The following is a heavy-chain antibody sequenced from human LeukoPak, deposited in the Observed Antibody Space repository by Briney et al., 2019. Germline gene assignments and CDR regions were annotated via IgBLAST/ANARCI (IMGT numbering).Heavy chain of an antibody. V-gene: IGHV3-21*01. D-gene: IGHD6-19*01. CDR1: GFTFSSYG. CDR3: AKSLYSSGWSSDY. CDR2: ISISSNYI. Sequence: GGSLRLSCAASGFTFSSYGMNWVRQAPGKGLEWVSSISISSNYIYYADSVKGRFTISRDNSKNTLYLQMNSLRAEDTAVYYCAKSLYSSGWSSDYWGQGTLVTVSS. J-gene: IGHJ4*02.